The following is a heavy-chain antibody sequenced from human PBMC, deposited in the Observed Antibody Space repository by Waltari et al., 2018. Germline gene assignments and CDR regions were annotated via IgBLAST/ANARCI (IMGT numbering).Heavy chain of an antibody. V-gene: IGHV4-39*01. CDR1: CGSISRSSYY. Sequence: QLQLQESGPTLVKPSETLSLTCTVPCGSISRSSYYWGWIRQSPGKGLEWIGSIYYSGTTYYNPTLESRVTISGDTSKNQFSLKLSSVTAADTAVYYCVRHWKRNGYRFDPWGQGTLVTVSS. CDR2: IYYSGTT. D-gene: IGHD5-12*01. CDR3: VRHWKRNGYRFDP. J-gene: IGHJ5*02.